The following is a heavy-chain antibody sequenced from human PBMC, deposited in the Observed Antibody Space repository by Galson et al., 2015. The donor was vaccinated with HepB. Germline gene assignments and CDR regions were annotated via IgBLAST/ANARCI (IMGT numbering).Heavy chain of an antibody. J-gene: IGHJ4*02. CDR3: ARDRPGSGNYNNSFDY. CDR1: GASISSTIFY. Sequence: CTVSGASISSTIFYWGWIRQPPGKGLEWIGTIYYSGNTYYNPSLESRVTISVDTSKNQFSLKLSSVTAADTAIYYCARDRPGSGNYNNSFDYWGQGTLVTVSS. V-gene: IGHV4-39*07. D-gene: IGHD1-26*01. CDR2: IYYSGNT.